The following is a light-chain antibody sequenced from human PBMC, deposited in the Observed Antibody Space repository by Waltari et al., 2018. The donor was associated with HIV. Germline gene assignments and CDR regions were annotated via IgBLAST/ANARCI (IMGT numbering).Light chain of an antibody. J-gene: IGKJ3*01. CDR2: DAS. CDR3: QHYDNLPAGTFT. CDR1: QDISKY. Sequence: DIQMTQSPSSLSASGGDRVTITCQASQDISKYLNWYQQKPGKAPKLLIYDASNLETGVPSRFSGSGSGTDFTFTISSLQPEDIATYYCQHYDNLPAGTFTFGPGTKVDIK. V-gene: IGKV1-33*01.